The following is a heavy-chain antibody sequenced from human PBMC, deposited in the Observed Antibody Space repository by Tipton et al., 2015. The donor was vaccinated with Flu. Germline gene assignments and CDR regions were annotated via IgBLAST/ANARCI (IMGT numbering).Heavy chain of an antibody. CDR1: GGSISGYY. Sequence: TLSLTCTVSGGSISGYYWSWIRQPPGKGLEWIGEINHSGSTNYNPSLKSRVTISVDTSKNQFSLKLSSVTAADTAVYYCARVGFPLETYYYYYMDVWGKGTTVTVSS. V-gene: IGHV4-34*01. CDR2: INHSGST. CDR3: ARVGFPLETYYYYYMDV. J-gene: IGHJ6*03.